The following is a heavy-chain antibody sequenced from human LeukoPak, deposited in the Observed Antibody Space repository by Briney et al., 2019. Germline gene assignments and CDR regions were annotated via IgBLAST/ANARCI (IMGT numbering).Heavy chain of an antibody. CDR3: ARGSGITIGNAFDL. J-gene: IGHJ3*01. V-gene: IGHV3-21*01. Sequence: GGSLRLSCAASGFTFGSYSMNWVRQAPGKGLEWVSSISSSSSYIYYADSVKGRFTISRDNAKNSLYLQMNSLRAEDTAVYYCARGSGITIGNAFDLWGQGTMVTVSS. D-gene: IGHD3-10*01. CDR1: GFTFGSYS. CDR2: ISSSSSYI.